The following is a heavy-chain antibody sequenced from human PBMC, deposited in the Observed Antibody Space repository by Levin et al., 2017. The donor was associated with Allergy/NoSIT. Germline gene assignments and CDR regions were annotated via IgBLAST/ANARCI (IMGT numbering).Heavy chain of an antibody. V-gene: IGHV4-34*01. CDR3: ATEENDYDSSGQFRVAAY. CDR1: NGSFRGYQ. Sequence: SQTLSLPCAVYNGSFRGYQWGWIRHSPGKGLEWIGEVNHHGDPNYNPSLRNRVTISLDTSKNQLSLTLTSVSAADTALLYCATEENDYDSSGQFRVAAYWGQGTLVTGSS. CDR2: VNHHGDP. D-gene: IGHD3-22*01. J-gene: IGHJ4*02.